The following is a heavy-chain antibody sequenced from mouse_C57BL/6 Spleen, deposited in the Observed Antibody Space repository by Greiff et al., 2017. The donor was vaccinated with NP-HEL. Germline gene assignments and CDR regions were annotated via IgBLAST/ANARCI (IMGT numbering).Heavy chain of an antibody. CDR2: IDPSDSYT. CDR1: GYTFTSYW. V-gene: IGHV1-69*01. CDR3: AREKVYGNYPAWFAY. Sequence: QVQLQQPGAELVMPGASVKLSCKASGYTFTSYWMHWVKQRPGQGLEWIGEIDPSDSYTNYNQKFKGKSTLTVDKSSSTAYMQLSSLTSEDSAVDYCAREKVYGNYPAWFAYWGQGTLVTVSA. D-gene: IGHD2-1*01. J-gene: IGHJ3*01.